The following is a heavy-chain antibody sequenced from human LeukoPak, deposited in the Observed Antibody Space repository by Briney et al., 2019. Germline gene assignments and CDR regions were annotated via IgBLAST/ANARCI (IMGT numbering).Heavy chain of an antibody. J-gene: IGHJ4*02. CDR3: TRAAYSSSPTDY. CDR1: GFTFGDYA. CDR2: ISSKAYGGTT. D-gene: IGHD6-13*01. Sequence: GGSLRLSCTASGFTFGDYAMSWFRQAPGKGLEWVGFISSKAYGGTTEYAASVKGRFTISRDDSKSIAYLQMNSLKTEDTAVYYCTRAAYSSSPTDYWGQGTLVTVSS. V-gene: IGHV3-49*03.